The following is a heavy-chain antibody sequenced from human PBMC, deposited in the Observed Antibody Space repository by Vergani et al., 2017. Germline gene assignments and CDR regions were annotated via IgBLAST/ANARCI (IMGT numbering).Heavy chain of an antibody. V-gene: IGHV1-46*01. CDR1: GYTFTSYY. CDR2: INPSGGST. D-gene: IGHD2-2*01. CDR3: ARTGTVCSSTSCYSWEYYMDV. Sequence: QVQLVQSGAEVKKPGASVKVSCKASGYTFTSYYMHWVRQAPGQGLEWMGIINPSGGSTSYAQKFQGRVTMTRDTSTSTVYMELSSLRSEDTAVYYCARTGTVCSSTSCYSWEYYMDVWGKGTTVTVSS. J-gene: IGHJ6*03.